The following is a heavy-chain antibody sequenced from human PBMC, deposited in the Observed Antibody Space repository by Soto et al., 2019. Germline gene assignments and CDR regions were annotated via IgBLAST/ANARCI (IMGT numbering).Heavy chain of an antibody. J-gene: IGHJ4*02. CDR2: IYYSGST. Sequence: PSETLSLTCTVSGGSISSSSYYWGWIRQPPGKGLEWIGSIYYSGSTYYNPSLKSRVTISVDTSKNQFSLKLSSVTAADTAVYYCASGYYSGSYYLYFDYWGLGTLVTVSS. V-gene: IGHV4-39*01. CDR1: GGSISSSSYY. D-gene: IGHD1-26*01. CDR3: ASGYYSGSYYLYFDY.